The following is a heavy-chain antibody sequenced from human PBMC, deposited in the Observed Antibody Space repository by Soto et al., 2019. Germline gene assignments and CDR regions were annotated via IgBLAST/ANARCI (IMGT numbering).Heavy chain of an antibody. J-gene: IGHJ6*03. CDR3: ARVEGATGTPLLRGHYYMDV. D-gene: IGHD1-1*01. CDR1: GGSISSSSYY. Sequence: QLQLQESGPGLVKPSETLSLTCTVSGGSISSSSYYWGWIRQPPGKGLEWIGSIYYSGSTYYNPSLKSRVTISVDTSKNQFSLKLSSVTAADTAVYYCARVEGATGTPLLRGHYYMDVWGKGTTVTVSS. CDR2: IYYSGST. V-gene: IGHV4-39*01.